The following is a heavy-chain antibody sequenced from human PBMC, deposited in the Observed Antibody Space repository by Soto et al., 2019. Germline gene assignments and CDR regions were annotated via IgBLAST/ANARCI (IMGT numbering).Heavy chain of an antibody. J-gene: IGHJ3*01. CDR2: TSGYSGNS. D-gene: IGHD2-15*01. Sequence: ASVKVSCKASGYIFSSFYINWVRQAPGQGLEWMGWTSGYSGNSKYAQKFQGRGTMTTDTSTNTGYMEMRSLTSDDTAVYYCARGFFGNVDAFDLWGRGTMVGV. CDR3: ARGFFGNVDAFDL. V-gene: IGHV1-18*01. CDR1: GYIFSSFY.